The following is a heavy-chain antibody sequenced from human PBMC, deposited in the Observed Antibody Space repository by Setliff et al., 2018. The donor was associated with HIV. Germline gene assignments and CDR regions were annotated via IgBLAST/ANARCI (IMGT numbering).Heavy chain of an antibody. Sequence: SVKVSCKVSGGTFSSYDFSWVRQAPGQGLEWVGRIVPILGVTNYAQRFQGRVTIIADKSTRTAYMEFNSLTSEDTAVYYCATPYITGSLAGHFDNWGQGTRVTVSS. CDR2: IVPILGVT. CDR3: ATPYITGSLAGHFDN. D-gene: IGHD1-20*01. CDR1: GGTFSSYD. V-gene: IGHV1-69*10. J-gene: IGHJ4*02.